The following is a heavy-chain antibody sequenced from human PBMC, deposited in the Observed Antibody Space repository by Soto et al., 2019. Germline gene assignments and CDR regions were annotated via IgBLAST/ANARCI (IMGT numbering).Heavy chain of an antibody. CDR1: GFTFSSYG. J-gene: IGHJ6*02. D-gene: IGHD3-10*01. CDR3: VRGAPFYGMDV. V-gene: IGHV3-33*01. CDR2: IWYDGSNK. Sequence: GGSLRLSCAASGFTFSSYGMHWVRQAPGKGLEWVAVIWYDGSNKYYADSVKGRFTISRDNSKNTLYLQMNSLRAEDTAVYYSVRGAPFYGMDVWGQGTTVTVSS.